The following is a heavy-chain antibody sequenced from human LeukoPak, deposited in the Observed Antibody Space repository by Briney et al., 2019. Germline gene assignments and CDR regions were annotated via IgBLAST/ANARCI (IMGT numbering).Heavy chain of an antibody. CDR1: GYTFTSYD. Sequence: ASVKVSCKASGYTFTSYDINWVRQATGQGLEWMGWMNPNSGNTGYAQKFQGRVTITRNTSISTAYMELSSLRSEDTAVYYCARDKVGANNCFDPWGQGTLVTVSS. D-gene: IGHD1-26*01. CDR2: MNPNSGNT. CDR3: ARDKVGANNCFDP. V-gene: IGHV1-8*03. J-gene: IGHJ5*02.